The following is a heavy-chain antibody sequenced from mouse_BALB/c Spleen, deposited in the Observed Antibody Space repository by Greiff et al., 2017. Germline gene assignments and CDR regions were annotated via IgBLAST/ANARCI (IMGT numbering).Heavy chain of an antibody. J-gene: IGHJ4*01. D-gene: IGHD2-3*01. V-gene: IGHV5-17*02. Sequence: EVQRVESGGGLVQPGGSRKLSCAASGFTFSSFGMHWVRQAPEKGLEWVAYISSGSSTIYYADTVKGRFTISRDNPKNTLFLQMTSLRSEDTAMYYCARDGYYVDYAMDYWGQGTSVTVSS. CDR3: ARDGYYVDYAMDY. CDR1: GFTFSSFG. CDR2: ISSGSSTI.